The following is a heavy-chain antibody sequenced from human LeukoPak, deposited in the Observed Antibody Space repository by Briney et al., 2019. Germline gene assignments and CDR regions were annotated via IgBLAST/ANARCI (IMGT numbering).Heavy chain of an antibody. D-gene: IGHD3-10*01. CDR3: ARVSHVLLWFGEAPGDWFDP. V-gene: IGHV4-34*01. J-gene: IGHJ5*02. CDR2: INHSGST. Sequence: SETLSLTCAVYGGSFSGYYWSWIRQPPGKGLEWIGEINHSGSTNYNPSLKSRVTISVDTSKNQFSLKLSSVTAADTAVYYCARVSHVLLWFGEAPGDWFDPWGQGTLVTVSS. CDR1: GGSFSGYY.